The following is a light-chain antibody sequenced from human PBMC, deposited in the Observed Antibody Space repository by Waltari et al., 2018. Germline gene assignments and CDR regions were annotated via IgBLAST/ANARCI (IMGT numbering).Light chain of an antibody. Sequence: APGQRVTISCSGRNYNIVINYISWYQQFPGTAPKLLIYDNDKRPSGISDRFSGSKSGTSATLDITGLQTGDEAAYFCGTWDSTLSVGVFGGGTKLTVL. CDR3: GTWDSTLSVGV. J-gene: IGLJ3*02. V-gene: IGLV1-51*01. CDR2: DND. CDR1: NYNIVINY.